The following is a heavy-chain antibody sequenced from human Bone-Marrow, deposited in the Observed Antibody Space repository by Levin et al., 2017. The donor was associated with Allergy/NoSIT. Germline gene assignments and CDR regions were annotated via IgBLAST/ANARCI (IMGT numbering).Heavy chain of an antibody. V-gene: IGHV3-23*01. J-gene: IGHJ3*02. CDR3: AKGLAGTRSFDI. Sequence: AGGSLRLSCAASGFTFSSYAMSWVRQAPGKGLEWVSAISGSGGSTYYADSVKGRFTISRDNSKNTLYLQMNSLRAEDTAVYYCAKGLAGTRSFDIWGQGTMVTVSS. CDR2: ISGSGGST. CDR1: GFTFSSYA. D-gene: IGHD6-13*01.